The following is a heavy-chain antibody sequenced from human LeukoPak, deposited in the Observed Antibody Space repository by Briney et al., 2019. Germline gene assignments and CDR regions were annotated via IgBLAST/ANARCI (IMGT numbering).Heavy chain of an antibody. V-gene: IGHV1-46*01. J-gene: IGHJ4*02. D-gene: IGHD3-22*01. Sequence: ASVKVSCKASGYTFINHWMHWVRQAPGQGLEWVGLINPTGTTTLYAQKFQGRITLTRDMSATTDYMELSSLTSDDTAMYYCARDERYDSSGYPFDYWGQGTLVTVSS. CDR2: INPTGTTT. CDR1: GYTFINHW. CDR3: ARDERYDSSGYPFDY.